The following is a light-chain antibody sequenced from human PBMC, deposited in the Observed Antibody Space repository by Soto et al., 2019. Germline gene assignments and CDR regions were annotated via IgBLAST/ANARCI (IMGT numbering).Light chain of an antibody. CDR3: QQRSIWTPT. CDR2: DAS. J-gene: IGKJ1*01. CDR1: QSVSSF. V-gene: IGKV3-11*01. Sequence: EIVLTQSPATLSLSPGERATLSCRASQSVSSFLAWYQQKPGQAPRLLISDASDRATGIPARFSGSGSGTDFTLTISSLEPEDFAVYSCQQRSIWTPTFGQGTKVEIK.